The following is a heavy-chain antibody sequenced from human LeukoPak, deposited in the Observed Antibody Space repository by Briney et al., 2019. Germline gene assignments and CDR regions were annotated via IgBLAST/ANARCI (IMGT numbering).Heavy chain of an antibody. V-gene: IGHV3-74*01. CDR1: GNYW. D-gene: IGHD2/OR15-2a*01. J-gene: IGHJ4*02. Sequence: GGSLRLSCAASGNYWMHWVRQVPGKGLVWVSHINSDGSWTSYADSVKGRFTITKDNAKNTVYLQMNSLRAEDTAVYYCVSFYETYWGRGTLVTVSS. CDR2: INSDGSWT. CDR3: VSFYETY.